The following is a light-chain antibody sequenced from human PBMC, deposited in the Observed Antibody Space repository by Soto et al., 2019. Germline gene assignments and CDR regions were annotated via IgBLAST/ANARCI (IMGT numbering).Light chain of an antibody. CDR2: GAS. J-gene: IGKJ5*01. CDR1: TSISNN. V-gene: IGKV3-15*01. Sequence: VVMTHSPATLSLSPAEKATLSCRASTSISNNFAWFQQKAGQVPRLIIYGASKRGAGVSARFSGSGSGTEFTLTISSLQSEDFAVYYCLQYHYWWTFGQGTRLEIK. CDR3: LQYHYWWT.